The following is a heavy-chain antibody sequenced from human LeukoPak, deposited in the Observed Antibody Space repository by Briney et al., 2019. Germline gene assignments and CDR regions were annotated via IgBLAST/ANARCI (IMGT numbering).Heavy chain of an antibody. CDR1: GGTFSNYA. D-gene: IGHD3-22*01. J-gene: IGHJ4*02. V-gene: IGHV1-69*04. Sequence: SVKVSCKASGGTFSNYAISWVRQAPGQGLEWMGRIIPILGIANYAQKFQGRVTITADKSTSTAYMELSSLRSEDTAVYYCARGHDYYDSSGSDYWGQGTLVTVSS. CDR2: IIPILGIA. CDR3: ARGHDYYDSSGSDY.